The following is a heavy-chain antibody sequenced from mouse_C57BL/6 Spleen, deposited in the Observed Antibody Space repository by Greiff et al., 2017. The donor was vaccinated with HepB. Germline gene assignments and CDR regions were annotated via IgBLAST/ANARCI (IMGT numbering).Heavy chain of an antibody. V-gene: IGHV1-55*01. Sequence: QVQLQQPGAELVKPGASVKMSCKASGYTFTSYWITWVKQRPGQGLEWIGDIYPGSGSTNYNEKFKSKATLAVDTSSSTDYMQLSSLTSKDSAVYDCALFYSNWDFDVWGTGTTVTVSS. CDR2: IYPGSGST. CDR1: GYTFTSYW. CDR3: ALFYSNWDFDV. D-gene: IGHD2-5*01. J-gene: IGHJ1*03.